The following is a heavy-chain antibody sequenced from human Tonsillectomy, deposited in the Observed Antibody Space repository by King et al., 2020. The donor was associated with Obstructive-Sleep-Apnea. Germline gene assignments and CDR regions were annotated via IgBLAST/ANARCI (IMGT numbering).Heavy chain of an antibody. J-gene: IGHJ4*02. CDR1: GGSISSYY. Sequence: VQLQESGPGLVKPSETLSLTCTVSGGSISSYYWSWIRQPPGTGLEWIGYIYYSWSTNYNPSLKSRVTISVDTSKNQFSLKLSSVTAADTAVYFWARSVRSGWYSLEFDYWGQGTLVTVSS. D-gene: IGHD6-19*01. V-gene: IGHV4-59*01. CDR2: IYYSWST. CDR3: ARSVRSGWYSLEFDY.